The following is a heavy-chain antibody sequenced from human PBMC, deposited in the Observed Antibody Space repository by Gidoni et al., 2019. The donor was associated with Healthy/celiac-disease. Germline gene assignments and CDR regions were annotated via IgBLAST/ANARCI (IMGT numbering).Heavy chain of an antibody. Sequence: QVQLVQSGAEVKKPGASVKVSCKASGYTFTSYYMHWVRQAPGQGLEWMGIINPSGGSTSYAQKFQGRVTMTRDTSTSTVYMELSSLRSEDTAVYYCARGGYYDSSGYYSHFDYWGQGTLVTVSS. CDR1: GYTFTSYY. V-gene: IGHV1-46*01. J-gene: IGHJ4*02. CDR2: INPSGGST. D-gene: IGHD3-22*01. CDR3: ARGGYYDSSGYYSHFDY.